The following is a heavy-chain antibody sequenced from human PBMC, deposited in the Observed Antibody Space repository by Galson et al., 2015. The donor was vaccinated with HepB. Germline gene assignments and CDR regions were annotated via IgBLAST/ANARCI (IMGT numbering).Heavy chain of an antibody. CDR3: ARRRPNCSLDY. CDR2: IYWDDDK. Sequence: PALVKPTQTLTLTCTFSGFSLSTAGVGVGWIRQPPGKALEWLALIYWDDDKRYSPSLRTRLTIAKDTSKDQVVLTMTNMDSVDTATYYCARRRPNCSLDYWGQGTLVTVSS. J-gene: IGHJ4*02. D-gene: IGHD7-27*01. CDR1: GFSLSTAGVG. V-gene: IGHV2-5*02.